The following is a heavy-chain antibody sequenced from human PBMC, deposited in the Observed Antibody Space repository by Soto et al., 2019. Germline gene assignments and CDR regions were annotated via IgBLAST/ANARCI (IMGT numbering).Heavy chain of an antibody. CDR2: IYYSGST. Sequence: TLSLTCTVSGGSISSYYWSWIRQPPGKGLEWIGYIYYSGSTNYNPSLKSRVTISVDTSKNQFSLKLSSVTAADTAVYYCARDRDNLWFGESVGYYGMDVWGQGTTVTVSS. CDR3: ARDRDNLWFGESVGYYGMDV. V-gene: IGHV4-59*01. D-gene: IGHD3-10*01. J-gene: IGHJ6*02. CDR1: GGSISSYY.